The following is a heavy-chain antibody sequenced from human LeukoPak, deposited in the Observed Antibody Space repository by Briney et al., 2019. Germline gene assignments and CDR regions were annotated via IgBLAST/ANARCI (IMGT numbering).Heavy chain of an antibody. CDR2: ISSGGTTL. V-gene: IGHV3-48*03. D-gene: IGHD6-19*01. J-gene: IGHJ4*02. CDR3: ARVKGSGWYEVDY. CDR1: GFTVSSKY. Sequence: PGGSLRLSCAASGFTVSSKYMSWVRQAPGKGLEWVSYISSGGTTLYYADSVKGRFTISRDNVKNSLYLQMNSLSAEDTGVYYCARVKGSGWYEVDYWGQGTLVTVSS.